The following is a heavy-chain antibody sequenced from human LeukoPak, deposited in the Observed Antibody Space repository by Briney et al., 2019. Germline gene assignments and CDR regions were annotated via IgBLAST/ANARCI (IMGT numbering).Heavy chain of an antibody. Sequence: GGSLRLSCAASGFTFSSYAMHWVRQAPGKGLEWVAVISYDGSNKYYADSVKGRFTISRGNSKNTLYLQMNSLRAEDTAVYYCARAEQLVKVTLDYWGQGTLVTVSS. J-gene: IGHJ4*02. D-gene: IGHD6-13*01. V-gene: IGHV3-30*04. CDR3: ARAEQLVKVTLDY. CDR2: ISYDGSNK. CDR1: GFTFSSYA.